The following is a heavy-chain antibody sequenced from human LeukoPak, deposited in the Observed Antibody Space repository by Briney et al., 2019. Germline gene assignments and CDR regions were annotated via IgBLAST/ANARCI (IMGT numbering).Heavy chain of an antibody. CDR1: GYTFTGYY. CDR3: ARDTPYSTSFDY. CDR2: IDPNSGGT. J-gene: IGHJ4*02. D-gene: IGHD5/OR15-5a*01. Sequence: ASVKVSCKASGYTFTGYYIHWVRQAPGQGLEWMGWIDPNSGGTNYAQKFQGGVTVTRDTSISTAYMELSRLRSDDTALYYCARDTPYSTSFDYWGQGTLVTVSS. V-gene: IGHV1-2*02.